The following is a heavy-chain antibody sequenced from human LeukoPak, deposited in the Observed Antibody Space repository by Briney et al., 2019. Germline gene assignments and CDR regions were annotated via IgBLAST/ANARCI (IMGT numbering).Heavy chain of an antibody. CDR3: ARGGGRKLFGGGAYYYYMDV. CDR2: ISYDGSNE. J-gene: IGHJ6*03. CDR1: GFTFSSYV. V-gene: IGHV3-30*04. D-gene: IGHD3-16*01. Sequence: GGSLRLSCAASGFTFSSYVMHWVRQAPGKGLEWVAIISYDGSNEYYADSVKGRFTISRDNSKNTLYLQMNSLRAADTAVYYCARGGGRKLFGGGAYYYYMDVWGQGTTVTISS.